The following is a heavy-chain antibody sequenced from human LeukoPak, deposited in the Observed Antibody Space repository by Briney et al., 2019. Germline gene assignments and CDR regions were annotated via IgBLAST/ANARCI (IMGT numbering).Heavy chain of an antibody. CDR3: ARRTGLYSYGFFRY. CDR1: GGSFSGYY. J-gene: IGHJ4*02. V-gene: IGHV4-34*01. D-gene: IGHD5-18*01. CDR2: INHSGST. Sequence: SSETLSLTCAVYGGSFSGYYWSWIRQPPGKGLEWIGEINHSGSTNYNPSLKSRVTISVDASKNQFSLKLSSVTAADTAVYYCARRTGLYSYGFFRYWGQGTLVTVSS.